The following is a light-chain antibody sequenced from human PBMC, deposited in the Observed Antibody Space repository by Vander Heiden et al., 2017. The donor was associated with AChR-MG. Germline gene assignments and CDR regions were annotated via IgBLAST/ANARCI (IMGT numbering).Light chain of an antibody. J-gene: IGLJ3*02. CDR1: TSDVASHDF. Sequence: QSALLQPPSESRPPGPSITISCTGGTSDVASHDFVSWYQQHPGKAPRVMIFDVSYRPSGVSTRFSGSKSGDTASLTISGLQAEDEADYYCGSYTTGSTWMFGGGTKLTVL. CDR3: GSYTTGSTWM. CDR2: DVS. V-gene: IGLV2-14*03.